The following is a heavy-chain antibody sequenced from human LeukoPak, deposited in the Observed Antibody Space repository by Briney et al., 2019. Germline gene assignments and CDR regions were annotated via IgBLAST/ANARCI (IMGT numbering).Heavy chain of an antibody. Sequence: GESLKISCKGSGYSFTSYWIGWVRQMPGKGLEWMGNIYPGDSDTRYSPSFQVQVTISADKSISTAYLQWSSLKASDTAMYYCARRGYCSGGSCYSHYYYMDVWGKGTTVTVSS. J-gene: IGHJ6*03. CDR1: GYSFTSYW. CDR2: IYPGDSDT. CDR3: ARRGYCSGGSCYSHYYYMDV. V-gene: IGHV5-51*01. D-gene: IGHD2-15*01.